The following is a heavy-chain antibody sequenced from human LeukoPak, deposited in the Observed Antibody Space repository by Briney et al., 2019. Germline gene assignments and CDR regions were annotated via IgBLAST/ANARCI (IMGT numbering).Heavy chain of an antibody. J-gene: IGHJ6*03. V-gene: IGHV4-39*01. Sequence: SETLSLTCTVSGGSISSSSYYWGWIRQPPGKGLEWIGSIYYSGSTYYNPSLKSRVTISVDTSKNQFSLKLTSVTAADTTVYYCARTPPPGGYYYYYMNVWSKVTSVTVSS. CDR2: IYYSGST. CDR1: GGSISSSSYY. D-gene: IGHD1-14*01. CDR3: ARTPPPGGYYYYYMNV.